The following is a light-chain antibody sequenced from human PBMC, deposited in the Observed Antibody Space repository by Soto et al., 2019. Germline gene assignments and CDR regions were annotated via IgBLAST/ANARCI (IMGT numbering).Light chain of an antibody. CDR1: QTVSDNA. J-gene: IGKJ2*01. V-gene: IGKV3-20*01. Sequence: EIVLTQSPGTLSLSPGERATLSCRASQTVSDNALAWYQQKPGQAPRLLIYGASSRATGIPDNFSGSGSGTDFTLTISRLEPEDFAVYYCQQYGISPRTFGQGTKLEIK. CDR3: QQYGISPRT. CDR2: GAS.